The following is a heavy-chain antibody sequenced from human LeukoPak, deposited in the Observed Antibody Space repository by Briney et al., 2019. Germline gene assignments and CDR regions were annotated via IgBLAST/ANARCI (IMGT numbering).Heavy chain of an antibody. Sequence: PGRSLRLSCAASGFTFSGFGMHWVRQAPGKGLEWVAVLSYDGSNRFYADSVKGRFTISRDDSKNTLYLQMNSLRPEDTAVYYCAKDASTVTLHADYWGQGALVTVCS. CDR1: GFTFSGFG. V-gene: IGHV3-30*18. CDR2: LSYDGSNR. CDR3: AKDASTVTLHADY. J-gene: IGHJ4*02. D-gene: IGHD4-17*01.